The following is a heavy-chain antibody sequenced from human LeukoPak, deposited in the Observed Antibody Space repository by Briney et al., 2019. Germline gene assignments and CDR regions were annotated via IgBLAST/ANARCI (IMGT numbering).Heavy chain of an antibody. CDR2: ISTNTGNP. J-gene: IGHJ5*02. CDR3: ARDRMSVFWFDP. V-gene: IGHV7-4-1*02. D-gene: IGHD2-8*01. Sequence: AAVKVSCKASGYSFTKYAMNWVRHVPGQGLEWMGWISTNTGNPTYAQGFTGRFVFSLDTSVSTAYLQINNLKTEDTAVYYCARDRMSVFWFDPWGQGTLVTVSS. CDR1: GYSFTKYA.